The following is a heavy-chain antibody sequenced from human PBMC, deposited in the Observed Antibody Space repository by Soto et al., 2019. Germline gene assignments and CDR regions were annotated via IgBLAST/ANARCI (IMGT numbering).Heavy chain of an antibody. Sequence: EVQLVESGGGLVQPGGSLRLSCAASGFTFSSYWMSWVRQAPGKGLEWVANIKQDGSEKYYVDSVKGRFTISRDNAKNSLYLQMNSLRAEDTAVYYCARRAAVAGTVGEYYFDYWGQGTLVTVSS. CDR2: IKQDGSEK. J-gene: IGHJ4*02. CDR1: GFTFSSYW. D-gene: IGHD6-19*01. CDR3: ARRAAVAGTVGEYYFDY. V-gene: IGHV3-7*05.